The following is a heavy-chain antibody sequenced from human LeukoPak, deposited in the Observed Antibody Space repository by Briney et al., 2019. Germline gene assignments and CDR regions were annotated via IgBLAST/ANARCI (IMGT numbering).Heavy chain of an antibody. J-gene: IGHJ4*02. CDR2: ISGRGSSS. CDR3: VRDSSTGYPDY. Sequence: PGGSLKLSCAASGFTFSSFNMNWVRQAPGKGLEWVSSISGRGSSSYYADSVKGRFTISRDNAENSLYLRMNSLRAEDTAVYYCVRDSSTGYPDYWGQGTLVTVSS. V-gene: IGHV3-21*01. CDR1: GFTFSSFN. D-gene: IGHD3-9*01.